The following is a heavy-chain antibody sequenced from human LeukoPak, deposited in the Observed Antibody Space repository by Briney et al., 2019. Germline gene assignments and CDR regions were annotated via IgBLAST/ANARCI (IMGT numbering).Heavy chain of an antibody. Sequence: GESLKISCKGSGYSFTSYWIGWVRQMPGKGLEWMGIIYPGDSDTRYSPSFRGQVTISADKSISTAYLQWSSLKASDTAMYYCARQDTIFRVVTPSYGMDVWGQGTTVTVSS. V-gene: IGHV5-51*01. D-gene: IGHD3-3*01. CDR2: IYPGDSDT. J-gene: IGHJ6*02. CDR3: ARQDTIFRVVTPSYGMDV. CDR1: GYSFTSYW.